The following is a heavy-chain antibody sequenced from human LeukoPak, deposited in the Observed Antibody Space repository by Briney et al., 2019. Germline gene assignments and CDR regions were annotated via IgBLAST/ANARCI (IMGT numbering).Heavy chain of an antibody. CDR2: INPDSGFT. D-gene: IGHD3-16*01. J-gene: IGHJ4*02. V-gene: IGHV1-2*02. Sequence: ASVKVSCKASGYKFIDDYMHWVRQAPGQGLEFMGWINPDSGFTNYAQKFKGRVTMTRDTSISTAYLEVRSLTSDDTAVYYCAPTAEAYTSWWKVWGQGTLVTVSS. CDR3: APTAEAYTSWWKV. CDR1: GYKFIDDY.